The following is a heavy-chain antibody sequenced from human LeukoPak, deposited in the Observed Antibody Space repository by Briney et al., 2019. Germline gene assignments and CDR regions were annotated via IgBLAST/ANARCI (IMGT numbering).Heavy chain of an antibody. Sequence: SETLSLTCAVYGGSFSGYYWGWIRQPPGKGLEWIGSIYYSGSTYYNPSLKSRVTISVDTSKNQFSLKLSSVTAADTAVYYCARHVRSISSGYPNWFDPWGQGTLVTVSS. CDR2: IYYSGST. J-gene: IGHJ5*02. D-gene: IGHD3-22*01. CDR3: ARHVRSISSGYPNWFDP. CDR1: GGSFSGYY. V-gene: IGHV4-39*01.